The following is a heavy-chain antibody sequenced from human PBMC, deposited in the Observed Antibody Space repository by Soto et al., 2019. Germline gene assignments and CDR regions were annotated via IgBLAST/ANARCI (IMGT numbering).Heavy chain of an antibody. CDR2: IIPIFGTA. CDR1: GGTFSSYA. D-gene: IGHD5-18*01. J-gene: IGHJ4*02. CDR3: AILPRGYSYVLEDY. Sequence: QVQLVQSGAEVKKPGSSVKVSCKASGGTFSSYAISWVRQAPGQGLEWMGGIIPIFGTANYAQKFQGSGTITADESTRTAYMELSSLRSEDTAVYYCAILPRGYSYVLEDYWGQGTLVTVSS. V-gene: IGHV1-69*12.